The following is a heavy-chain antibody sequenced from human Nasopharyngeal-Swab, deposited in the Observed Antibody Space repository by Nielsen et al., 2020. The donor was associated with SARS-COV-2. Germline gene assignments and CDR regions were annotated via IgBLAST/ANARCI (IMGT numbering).Heavy chain of an antibody. Sequence: WVLRLSCAASGFTFSSYAMHWVRQAPGKGLEWVAVISYDGSNKYYADSVKGRFTISRDNSKNTLYLQMNSLRAEDTAVYYCARGYSGSYYEYFQHWGQGTLVTVSS. CDR3: ARGYSGSYYEYFQH. V-gene: IGHV3-30-3*01. CDR2: ISYDGSNK. CDR1: GFTFSSYA. D-gene: IGHD1-26*01. J-gene: IGHJ1*01.